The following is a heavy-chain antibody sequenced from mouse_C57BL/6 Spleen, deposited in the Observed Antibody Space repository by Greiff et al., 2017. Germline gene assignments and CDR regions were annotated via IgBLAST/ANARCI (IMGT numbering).Heavy chain of an antibody. J-gene: IGHJ4*01. Sequence: EVQLVESEGGLVQPGSSMKLSCTASGFTFSDYYMAWVRQVPEKGLEWVANINYDGSSTYYLDSLKSRFIISRDNAKNILYLQMSSLKSEDTATYYCARVRYAMDYWGQGTSVTVSS. V-gene: IGHV5-16*01. CDR1: GFTFSDYY. CDR2: INYDGSST. CDR3: ARVRYAMDY.